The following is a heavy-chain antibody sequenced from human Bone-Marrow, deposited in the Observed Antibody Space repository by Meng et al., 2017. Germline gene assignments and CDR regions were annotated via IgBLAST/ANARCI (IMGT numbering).Heavy chain of an antibody. CDR2: INHSGST. CDR3: ARGPTTMAHDFDY. D-gene: IGHD4-11*01. V-gene: IGHV4-34*01. CDR1: GGSFSDYY. Sequence: QVQLQQWGAVLLKPSETLSLTCVVSGGSFSDYYWSWIRQPPGKGLEWIGEINHSGSTNYNPSLESRATISVDTSQNNLSLKLSSVTAADSAVYYCARGPTTMAHDFDYWGQGTLVTVSS. J-gene: IGHJ4*02.